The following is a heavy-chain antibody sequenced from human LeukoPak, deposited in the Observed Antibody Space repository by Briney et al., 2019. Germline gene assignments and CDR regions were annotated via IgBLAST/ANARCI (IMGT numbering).Heavy chain of an antibody. CDR2: IFHTGST. V-gene: IGHV4-30-2*01. J-gene: IGHJ5*02. CDR1: GDSISCGAYS. CDR3: ARELWFANAPGSWLDP. D-gene: IGHD3-10*01. Sequence: SETLSLTCVVSGDSISCGAYSWRWIRKPPGKGLEWIGYIFHTGSTFYNPSLKSRLTISVDNSKNQFSLRLSSVTAADTAVYYCARELWFANAPGSWLDPWGQGTLVTVSS.